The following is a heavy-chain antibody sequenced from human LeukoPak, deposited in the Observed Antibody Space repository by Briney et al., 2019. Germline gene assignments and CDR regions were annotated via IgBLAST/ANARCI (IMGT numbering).Heavy chain of an antibody. CDR3: ASGGGFGELQVDY. CDR1: GGTFSSYA. CDR2: IIPIFGTA. Sequence: SVKVSCKASGGTFSSYAISWVRQAPGQGLEWMGGIIPIFGTANSAQKFQGRVTITADESTSTAYMELSSLRSEDTAVYYCASGGGFGELQVDYGGQGTLVTVSS. J-gene: IGHJ4*02. V-gene: IGHV1-69*13. D-gene: IGHD3-10*01.